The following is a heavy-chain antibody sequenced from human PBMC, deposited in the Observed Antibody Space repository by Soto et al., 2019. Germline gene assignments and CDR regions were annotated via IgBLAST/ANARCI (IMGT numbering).Heavy chain of an antibody. CDR1: GYTFTGYY. V-gene: IGHV1-2*02. J-gene: IGHJ5*02. CDR3: ARDATPIVVAHGVLNWFDP. D-gene: IGHD3-22*01. Sequence: GASVKVSCKASGYTFTGYYMHWVRQAPGQGLEWMGWINPNSGGTNYAQKFQGRVTMTRDTSISTAYMELSRLRSDDTAVYYCARDATPIVVAHGVLNWFDPWGQGTLVTVSS. CDR2: INPNSGGT.